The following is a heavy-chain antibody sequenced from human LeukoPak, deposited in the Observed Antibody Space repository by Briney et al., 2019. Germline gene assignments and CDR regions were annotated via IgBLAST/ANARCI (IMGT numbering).Heavy chain of an antibody. CDR3: ARDVGSSTSSVRFDP. V-gene: IGHV1-3*01. D-gene: IGHD2-2*01. CDR1: GYTFTSYA. Sequence: ASVKVSCTASGYTFTSYAMHWVRQAPGQRLEWMGWINAGNGNTKYSQKFQGRVTITRDTSASTAYMELSSLRSEDTAVYYCARDVGSSTSSVRFDPWGQGTLVTVSS. J-gene: IGHJ5*02. CDR2: INAGNGNT.